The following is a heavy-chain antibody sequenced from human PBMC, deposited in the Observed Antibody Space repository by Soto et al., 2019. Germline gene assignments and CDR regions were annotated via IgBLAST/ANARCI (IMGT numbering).Heavy chain of an antibody. CDR1: GGSISSRSYY. Sequence: PSDTLSLTCTVFGGSISSRSYYRGRIRQPPGKGLEWIGRINHSGTTYYNSSLKSRVTMSVDTTKNQFSVKLNFVTAADTAVYYCARGMAVAGHYFDTWGQGTPVNVSS. J-gene: IGHJ4*02. CDR3: ARGMAVAGHYFDT. CDR2: INHSGTT. V-gene: IGHV4-39*01. D-gene: IGHD6-19*01.